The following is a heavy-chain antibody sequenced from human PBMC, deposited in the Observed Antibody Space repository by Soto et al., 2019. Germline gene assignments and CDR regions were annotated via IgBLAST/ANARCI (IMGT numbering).Heavy chain of an antibody. D-gene: IGHD3-16*01. Sequence: GGSLRLSSAASGFSFSNAWINWVRQAPGKGLEWVGRIKSKTDGGTPDYAAPVKGRFAISRDDSKNMVYLQMNSLKTEDTGIYYCPTESYDSITVVRFDYWGHGTLVPVTS. CDR3: PTESYDSITVVRFDY. CDR1: GFSFSNAW. CDR2: IKSKTDGGTP. V-gene: IGHV3-15*07. J-gene: IGHJ4*01.